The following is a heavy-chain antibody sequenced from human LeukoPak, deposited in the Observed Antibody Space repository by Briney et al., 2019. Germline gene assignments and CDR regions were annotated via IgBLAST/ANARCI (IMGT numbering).Heavy chain of an antibody. J-gene: IGHJ6*02. V-gene: IGHV3-30-3*01. CDR1: GFTFSSYA. D-gene: IGHD2-2*01. CDR3: ARDCVEDIVVVPAASWVYYYGMDV. CDR2: ISYDGSNK. Sequence: PGRSLRLSCAASGFTFSSYAMHWVRQAPGKGLEWVAVISYDGSNKYYADSVKGRFTISRDNSKNTLYLQMNSLRAEDTAVYYCARDCVEDIVVVPAASWVYYYGMDVWGQGTTVTVSS.